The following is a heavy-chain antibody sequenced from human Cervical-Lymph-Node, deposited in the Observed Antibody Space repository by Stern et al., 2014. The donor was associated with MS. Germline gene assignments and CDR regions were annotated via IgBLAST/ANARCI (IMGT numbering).Heavy chain of an antibody. J-gene: IGHJ6*02. CDR3: ASAHPATRRGYKGMNV. D-gene: IGHD2-2*01. CDR2: IIPVFGTP. CDR1: GGTFRSFA. V-gene: IGHV1-69*01. Sequence: VQLVESGSEVRKPGSSVNVTCKASGGTFRSFAVNWVRQAPGQGLEWAGGIIPVFGTPTYAQKFQGRVSIISDESTNTVSVELSSLTTDDTATYFCASAHPATRRGYKGMNVWGQGTTIAVSS.